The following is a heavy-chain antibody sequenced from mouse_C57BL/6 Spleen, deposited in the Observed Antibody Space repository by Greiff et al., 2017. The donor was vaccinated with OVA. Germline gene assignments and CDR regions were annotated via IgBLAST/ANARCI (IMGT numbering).Heavy chain of an antibody. CDR1: GFTFSDYY. CDR3: ARHVFPSYGTGDYFDY. Sequence: EVKLMESGGGLVQPGGSLKLSCAASGFTFSDYYMYWVRQTPEKRLEWVAYISNGGGSTYYPDTVKGRFTISRDNAKNTLYLQMSRLKSEDTAMYYCARHVFPSYGTGDYFDYWGQGTTLTVSS. V-gene: IGHV5-12*01. CDR2: ISNGGGST. J-gene: IGHJ2*01. D-gene: IGHD2-1*01.